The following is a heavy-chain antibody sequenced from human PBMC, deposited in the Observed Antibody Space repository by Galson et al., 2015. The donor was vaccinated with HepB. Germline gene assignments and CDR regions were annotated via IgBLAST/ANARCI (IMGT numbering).Heavy chain of an antibody. Sequence: SLRLSCAASGFTFSSYAMGWVRQAPGKGLEWVSTISGSGDSTYYADSVKGRFTISRDNSKNTLYLQINSLRAEDRAIYYCAKHPGSPIAVAAPGGLDYWGQGTLVTVSS. CDR1: GFTFSSYA. CDR2: ISGSGDST. D-gene: IGHD6-19*01. J-gene: IGHJ4*02. CDR3: AKHPGSPIAVAAPGGLDY. V-gene: IGHV3-23*01.